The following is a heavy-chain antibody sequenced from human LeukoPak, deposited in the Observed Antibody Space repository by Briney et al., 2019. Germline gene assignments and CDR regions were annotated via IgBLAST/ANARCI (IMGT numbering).Heavy chain of an antibody. V-gene: IGHV3-23*01. CDR1: GITSSSHA. CDR3: AKGRAATMRDGYNYYYYYMEV. J-gene: IGHJ6*03. Sequence: PGGSLRLSCAASGITSSSHAMSWVRQAPGKGLERVSLISGSGGHTYYGDSVKGRFTISRDNSTNRLYLQMNSLRPEDTAVYYCAKGRAATMRDGYNYYYYYMEVWGRGTTVTVSS. CDR2: ISGSGGHT. D-gene: IGHD5-24*01.